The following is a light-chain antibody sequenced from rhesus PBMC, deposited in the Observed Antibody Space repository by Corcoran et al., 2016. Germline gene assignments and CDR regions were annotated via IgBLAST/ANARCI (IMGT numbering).Light chain of an antibody. Sequence: DIQLTQSPSSLSASVGDRVTITCQASQSLSNYLHWYQQKPGKIPILLIYRAFTLQSGIPSRFSGSGSGADFTLTISNLQPEDFATYYCQQGYSYPLTFGEGTKVEVK. CDR2: RAF. V-gene: IGKV1S9*01. CDR1: QSLSNY. CDR3: QQGYSYPLT. J-gene: IGKJ4*01.